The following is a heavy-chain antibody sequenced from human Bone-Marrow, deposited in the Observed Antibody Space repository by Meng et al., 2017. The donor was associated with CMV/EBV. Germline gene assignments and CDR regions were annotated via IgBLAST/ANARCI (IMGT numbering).Heavy chain of an antibody. Sequence: ASVKVSCKASGYTFTGYYMHWVRQAPGQGLEWMGWINPNSGGANYAEKFQGRVTMTRDTSSSTAYMEVSRLRSDDTAVYYCARELDGGEMATAVGADYWGQGTLVTVSS. J-gene: IGHJ4*02. CDR2: INPNSGGA. CDR1: GYTFTGYY. D-gene: IGHD5-24*01. CDR3: ARELDGGEMATAVGADY. V-gene: IGHV1-2*02.